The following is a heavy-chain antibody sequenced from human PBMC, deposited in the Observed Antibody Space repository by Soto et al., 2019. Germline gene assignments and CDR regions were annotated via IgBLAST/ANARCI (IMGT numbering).Heavy chain of an antibody. CDR3: ARDDTAMLSFDY. J-gene: IGHJ4*02. Sequence: GASVKVSCKASGGTFSSYAISWVRQAPGQGLEWMGGIIPIFGTANYAQKFQGRVTITADESTSTAYMELSSLRSEDTAVYYCARDDTAMLSFDYWGQGTLVTVSS. V-gene: IGHV1-69*13. D-gene: IGHD5-18*01. CDR2: IIPIFGTA. CDR1: GGTFSSYA.